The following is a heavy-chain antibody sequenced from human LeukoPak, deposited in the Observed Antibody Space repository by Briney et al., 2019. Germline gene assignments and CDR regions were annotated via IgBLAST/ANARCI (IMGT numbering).Heavy chain of an antibody. Sequence: GGSLRLSCAASGFTFSSYAMHWVRQAPGKGLEWVAVISYDGSNKYYADSVKGRFTISRDNSKNTLYLQMNSLRAEDTAVYYCASDQLDIVVVPAAIPVGYWGQGILVTVSS. CDR1: GFTFSSYA. J-gene: IGHJ4*02. CDR3: ASDQLDIVVVPAAIPVGY. CDR2: ISYDGSNK. V-gene: IGHV3-30*04. D-gene: IGHD2-2*02.